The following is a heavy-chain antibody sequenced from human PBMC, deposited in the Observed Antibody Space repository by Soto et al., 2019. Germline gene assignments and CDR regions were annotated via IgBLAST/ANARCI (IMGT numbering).Heavy chain of an antibody. Sequence: QVYLVQSGAEVKKPGSSVKVSCKALRGTFTNYAFSWVRQAPGQGLEWMGGIMPFFGSGNYAQKFQGRINITRDESTSSVYLELTSLRSEDTAVYYCARDRAGYYSHFVYWGQGTLVTVSS. J-gene: IGHJ4*02. D-gene: IGHD3-22*01. CDR3: ARDRAGYYSHFVY. V-gene: IGHV1-69*01. CDR1: RGTFTNYA. CDR2: IMPFFGSG.